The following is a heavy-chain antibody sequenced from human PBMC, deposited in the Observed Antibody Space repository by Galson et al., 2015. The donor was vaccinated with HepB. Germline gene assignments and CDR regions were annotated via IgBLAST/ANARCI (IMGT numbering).Heavy chain of an antibody. Sequence: LSCAASGFTFSDYYMSWIRQAPGKGLEWVSYISSSGSTIYYADSVKGRFTISRDNAKNSLYLQMNSLRAEDTAVYYCARECYGSGTAPQSSGMDVWGQGTTVTVSS. CDR2: ISSSGSTI. V-gene: IGHV3-11*01. CDR1: GFTFSDYY. J-gene: IGHJ6*02. CDR3: ARECYGSGTAPQSSGMDV. D-gene: IGHD3-10*01.